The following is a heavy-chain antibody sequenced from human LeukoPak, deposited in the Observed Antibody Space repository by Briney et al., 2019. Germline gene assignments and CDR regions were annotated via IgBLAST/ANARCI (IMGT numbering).Heavy chain of an antibody. CDR1: EFTFSNYG. V-gene: IGHV3-30*02. CDR3: ARGPDTVWGPL. Sequence: GGSLRLSCAASEFTFSNYGMHWVRQAPGKGLEWVAFIRNDGSVRYFVDSVKGRFTISRDNSKNTLYLQMNSLRAEDTAVYYCARGPDTVWGPLWGQGTLVTVSS. J-gene: IGHJ4*02. D-gene: IGHD5-18*01. CDR2: IRNDGSVR.